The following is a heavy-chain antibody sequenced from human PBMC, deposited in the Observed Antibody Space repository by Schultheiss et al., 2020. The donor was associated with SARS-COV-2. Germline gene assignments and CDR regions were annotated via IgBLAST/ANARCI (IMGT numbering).Heavy chain of an antibody. D-gene: IGHD6-13*01. CDR3: ARVRAGPTRDNWFDP. Sequence: SETLSLTCTVSGGSISSSSYYWSWIRQPPGKGLEWIGRIYTSGSTNYNPSLKSRVTMSVDTSKNQFSLKLSSVTAADTAVYYCARVRAGPTRDNWFDPWGQGTLVTVSS. J-gene: IGHJ5*02. CDR2: IYTSGST. CDR1: GGSISSSSYY. V-gene: IGHV4-61*02.